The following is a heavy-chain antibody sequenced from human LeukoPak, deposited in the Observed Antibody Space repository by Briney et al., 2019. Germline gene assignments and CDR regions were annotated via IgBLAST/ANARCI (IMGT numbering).Heavy chain of an antibody. Sequence: PGGSQRLSCVASGFTFSNHAMTWVRQAPGKGLEWVSGINWNGGSIGYADSVKGRFTISRDNVKNSLFLQMHSLRAEDTALYYCARNRGIPLIRGLISFYYHAMDVWGQGTTVTVSS. D-gene: IGHD3-10*01. J-gene: IGHJ6*02. CDR1: GFTFSNHA. CDR3: ARNRGIPLIRGLISFYYHAMDV. CDR2: INWNGGSI. V-gene: IGHV3-20*04.